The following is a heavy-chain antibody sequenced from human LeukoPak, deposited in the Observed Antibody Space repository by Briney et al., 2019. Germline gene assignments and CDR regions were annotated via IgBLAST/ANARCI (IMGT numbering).Heavy chain of an antibody. J-gene: IGHJ4*02. CDR3: AKTPSSSWYYFDY. D-gene: IGHD6-13*01. CDR1: GFTFSSYA. Sequence: GGSLRLSCAASGFTFSSYAMHWVRQAPGKGLEWVAVISYDGSNKYYADSVKGRFTISRDNSKNTLYLQMNSLRAEDTAVYYCAKTPSSSWYYFDYWGQGTLVTVSS. CDR2: ISYDGSNK. V-gene: IGHV3-30*04.